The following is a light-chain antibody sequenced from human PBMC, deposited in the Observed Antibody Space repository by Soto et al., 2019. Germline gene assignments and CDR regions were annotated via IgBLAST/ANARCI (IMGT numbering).Light chain of an antibody. J-gene: IGLJ2*01. Sequence: SVLTQPPSASGTPGQRVTISCSGATSTFGTKSVNWYQHLPGAAPRLLIYNSDQRPSGVPDRFSGSKSGTSASLAISGLQSADEGDYFCASWDDILHGPLFGGGTKVTVL. CDR2: NSD. CDR1: TSTFGTKS. CDR3: ASWDDILHGPL. V-gene: IGLV1-44*01.